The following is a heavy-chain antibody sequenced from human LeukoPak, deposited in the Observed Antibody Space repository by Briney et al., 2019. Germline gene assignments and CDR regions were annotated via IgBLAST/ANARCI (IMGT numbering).Heavy chain of an antibody. Sequence: SVKVSCKASGGTFSSYAINWVRQAPGQGLEWMGGIIPIFGTANYAQKFQGRVTITADESTSTAYMELSSLRSEDTAVYYCARDTDGELRFDPWGQGTLVTVSS. CDR3: ARDTDGELRFDP. J-gene: IGHJ5*02. V-gene: IGHV1-69*13. CDR2: IIPIFGTA. CDR1: GGTFSSYA. D-gene: IGHD1-7*01.